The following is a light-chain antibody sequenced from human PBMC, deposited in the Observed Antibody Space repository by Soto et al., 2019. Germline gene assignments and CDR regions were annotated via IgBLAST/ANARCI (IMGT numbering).Light chain of an antibody. CDR2: EVS. CDR3: QQYNSYPWT. Sequence: DIQMTQSPSSVSASVGDRVTISCQASQGISRSLAWYQQKPGKAPKLLISEVSTLDSGVPSRFSGSGSGTEFTLAISSLQPDDFATYYCQQYNSYPWTFGQGTKVDI. J-gene: IGKJ1*01. V-gene: IGKV1-5*03. CDR1: QGISRS.